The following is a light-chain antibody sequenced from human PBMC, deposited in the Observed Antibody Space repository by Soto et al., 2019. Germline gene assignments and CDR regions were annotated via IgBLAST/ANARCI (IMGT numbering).Light chain of an antibody. CDR1: QGISSS. CDR3: QHAKSFPPT. J-gene: IGKJ3*01. V-gene: IGKV1-12*01. Sequence: DIQLTQSPSSVSASVGDRVTITCRARQGISSSLAWYQQKPRKAPKLLIYAASTLQSGVSSRFSGSGSGTDFTLTISSLQPEDFATYYCQHAKSFPPTFGPGTRVDIK. CDR2: AAS.